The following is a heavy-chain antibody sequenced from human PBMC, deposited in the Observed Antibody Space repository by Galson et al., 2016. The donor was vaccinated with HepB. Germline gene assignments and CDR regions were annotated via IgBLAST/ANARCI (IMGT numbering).Heavy chain of an antibody. V-gene: IGHV3-23*01. J-gene: IGHJ4*02. CDR3: AKQGPAYNPGTFYFDH. CDR1: GFTFSHED. Sequence: SLRLSCAASGFTFSHEDMSWVRQAPGKGLEWVSGISAGGGVTHYADSVKGRFTVSRDDSKNTLILQMKSLRAEDTAVYYCAKQGPAYNPGTFYFDHWGQGALVTVSS. CDR2: ISAGGGVT. D-gene: IGHD1-1*01.